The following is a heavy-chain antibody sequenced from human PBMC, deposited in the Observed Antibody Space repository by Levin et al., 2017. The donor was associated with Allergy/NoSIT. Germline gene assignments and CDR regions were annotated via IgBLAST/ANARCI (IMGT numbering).Heavy chain of an antibody. D-gene: IGHD2-2*01. CDR2: IYYSGST. CDR1: GGSISSSSYY. CDR3: ARQFDIVVVPAAIFSYWFDP. Sequence: SETLSLTCTVSGGSISSSSYYWGWIRQPPGTGLEWIGSIYYSGSTYYNPSLKSRVTISVDTSKNQFSLKLSSVTAADTAVYYCARQFDIVVVPAAIFSYWFDPWGQGTLVTVSS. J-gene: IGHJ5*02. V-gene: IGHV4-39*01.